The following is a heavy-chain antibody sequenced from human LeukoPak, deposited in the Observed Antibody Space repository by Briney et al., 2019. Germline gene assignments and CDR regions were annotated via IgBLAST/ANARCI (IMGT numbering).Heavy chain of an antibody. CDR3: ATHSLLLWFGDPGRRDY. Sequence: PSETLSLTCTVSGGSISSSSYYWGWIRQPPGKELEWIGSIYYSGSTYYNPSLKSRVTISVDTSKNQFSLKLSSVTAADTAVYYCATHSLLLWFGDPGRRDYWGQGTLVTVSS. CDR1: GGSISSSSYY. CDR2: IYYSGST. V-gene: IGHV4-39*01. J-gene: IGHJ4*02. D-gene: IGHD3-10*01.